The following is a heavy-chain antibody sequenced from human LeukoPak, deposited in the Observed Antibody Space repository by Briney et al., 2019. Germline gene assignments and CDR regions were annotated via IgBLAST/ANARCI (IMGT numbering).Heavy chain of an antibody. V-gene: IGHV3-23*01. Sequence: GGSLRLSCAASGFTFSSCAMIWVRQAPGKGMEWVSAISGGGGGTTYYADSVKGRFTISGDNSKNTVYLQMHSLRAEDTAVYYCARSPITMVRGAVNYYFDYWGQGTLVTVSS. D-gene: IGHD3-10*01. CDR3: ARSPITMVRGAVNYYFDY. CDR2: ISGGGGGTT. J-gene: IGHJ4*02. CDR1: GFTFSSCA.